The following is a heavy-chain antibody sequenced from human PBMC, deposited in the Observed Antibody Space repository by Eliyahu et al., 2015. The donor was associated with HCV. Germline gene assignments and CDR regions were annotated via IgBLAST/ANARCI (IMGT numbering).Heavy chain of an antibody. Sequence: QVTLKESGPVLVKPTETLTLPCSVSAFPPRNSGLGMAWIRQPPGKALEWLAHIFSNDEKAYSTSLRSRLTISKDTSKSQVFLRVTDVDPADTGSYFCARIREPYGSSSFDYWGHGTLVTVSS. J-gene: IGHJ4*01. CDR2: IFSNDEK. V-gene: IGHV2-26*01. D-gene: IGHD6-6*01. CDR3: ARIREPYGSSSFDY. CDR1: AFPPRNSGLG.